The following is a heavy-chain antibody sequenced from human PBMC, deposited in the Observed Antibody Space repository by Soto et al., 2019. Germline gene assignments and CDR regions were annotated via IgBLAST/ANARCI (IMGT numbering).Heavy chain of an antibody. CDR2: FNPENGET. CDR3: AHRKGGSFDY. V-gene: IGHV1-24*01. Sequence: ASVKVSCKVSGYTLFDLSMHWVRQAPGKGLEWMGGFNPENGETIYAQKFQGRVTMTEDTSTNTAYMELSSLRSEDTALYFCAHRKGGSFDYWGQGTLVTVSS. D-gene: IGHD1-26*01. CDR1: GYTLFDLS. J-gene: IGHJ4*02.